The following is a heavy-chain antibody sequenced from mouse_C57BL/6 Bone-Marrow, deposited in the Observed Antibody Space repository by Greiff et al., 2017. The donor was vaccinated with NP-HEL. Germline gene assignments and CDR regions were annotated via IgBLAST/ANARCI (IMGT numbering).Heavy chain of an antibody. CDR3: ARRYYGSWYFDV. CDR2: IYPGSGST. Sequence: VQLQQSGAELVKPGASVKMSCKASGYTFTSYWITWVKQRPGQGLEWIGDIYPGSGSTNYNEKFKSKATLTVDTSSSTAYMQLSSLTSEDSAVYYCARRYYGSWYFDVWGTGTTVTVSS. J-gene: IGHJ1*03. D-gene: IGHD1-1*01. CDR1: GYTFTSYW. V-gene: IGHV1-55*01.